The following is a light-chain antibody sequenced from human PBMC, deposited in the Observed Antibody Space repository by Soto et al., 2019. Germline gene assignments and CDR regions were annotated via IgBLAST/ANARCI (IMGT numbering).Light chain of an antibody. CDR3: QQYGSSPPLT. Sequence: EIVLTQSPDTLSLSPGERATLSCRASQSVSRSFLAWYQQKPGQAPRLLIYGASSRATGIPDRFSGSGSGTDFTLTISRLEPEDFAVYYCQQYGSSPPLTFGGGTKVEIK. V-gene: IGKV3-20*01. CDR2: GAS. J-gene: IGKJ4*01. CDR1: QSVSRSF.